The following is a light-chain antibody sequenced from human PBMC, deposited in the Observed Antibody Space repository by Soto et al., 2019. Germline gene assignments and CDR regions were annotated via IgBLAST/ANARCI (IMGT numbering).Light chain of an antibody. V-gene: IGKV3-11*01. Sequence: EIVLTQSPATLSLPPGERATLSCRASPSVTNYLAWYQQKPGQAPRLVIYGAFNRATGIPARFSGSGSGTDFTLTISSLQPEDFATYYCQQANSFPITFGQGTRLE. CDR3: QQANSFPIT. CDR1: PSVTNY. CDR2: GAF. J-gene: IGKJ5*01.